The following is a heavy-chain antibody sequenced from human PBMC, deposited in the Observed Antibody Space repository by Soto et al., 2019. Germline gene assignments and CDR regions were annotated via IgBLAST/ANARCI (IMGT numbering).Heavy chain of an antibody. Sequence: PSETLSLTCAVYGGSFSGYYWSWIRQPPGKGLEWIGEINHSGSTNYNPSLKSRVTISVDTSKNQFSLKLSSVTAADTAVYYCARLPPGWLQPRYFDYWGQGTLVTVSS. J-gene: IGHJ4*02. CDR2: INHSGST. CDR1: GGSFSGYY. V-gene: IGHV4-34*01. CDR3: ARLPPGWLQPRYFDY. D-gene: IGHD5-12*01.